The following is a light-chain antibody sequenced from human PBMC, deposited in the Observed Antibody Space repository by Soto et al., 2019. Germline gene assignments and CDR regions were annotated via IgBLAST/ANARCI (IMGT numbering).Light chain of an antibody. Sequence: EIVLTQSPGTLSLSPGERATLSCRASQSVSSTSLAWYQQRPGRSPRLLIFGASSRATGIPDRFSGSGSGTDFTLTISRLEPEDFAVYYCQQYGSSPLTFGGGTTVDIK. J-gene: IGKJ4*01. CDR3: QQYGSSPLT. CDR2: GAS. CDR1: QSVSSTS. V-gene: IGKV3-20*01.